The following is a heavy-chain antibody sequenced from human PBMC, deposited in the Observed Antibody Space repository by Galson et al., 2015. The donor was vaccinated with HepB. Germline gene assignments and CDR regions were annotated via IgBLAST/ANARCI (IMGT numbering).Heavy chain of an antibody. D-gene: IGHD6-13*01. Sequence: SVTVSCKASGYTFISYVVHWVRQAPGQRLEWMGWVSPGNGNTKYSQKFQGRVTISRDTSASTVYMELSSLRYEDTAVYYCARGYFYSSTWYFDYWGQGTLVTVSS. J-gene: IGHJ4*02. CDR3: ARGYFYSSTWYFDY. V-gene: IGHV1-3*01. CDR1: GYTFISYV. CDR2: VSPGNGNT.